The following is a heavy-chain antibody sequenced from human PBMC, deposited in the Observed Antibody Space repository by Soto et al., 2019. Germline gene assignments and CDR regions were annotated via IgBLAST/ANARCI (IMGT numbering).Heavy chain of an antibody. D-gene: IGHD3-10*01. CDR3: AIGITMVRGVIIPYFQH. V-gene: IGHV4-30-4*01. Sequence: QVQLQESGPGLVKPSQTLSLTCTVSGGSISSGDYYWSWIRQPPGKGLEWIGYIYYSGSTYYNPSIKSRVTISVDTSTNQFSLKLRSVTAADTAVYYCAIGITMVRGVIIPYFQHWGQGTLVTVSS. J-gene: IGHJ1*01. CDR1: GGSISSGDYY. CDR2: IYYSGST.